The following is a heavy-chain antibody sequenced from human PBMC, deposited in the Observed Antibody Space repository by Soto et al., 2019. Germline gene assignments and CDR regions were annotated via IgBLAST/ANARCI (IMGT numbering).Heavy chain of an antibody. J-gene: IGHJ6*02. V-gene: IGHV1-18*04. D-gene: IGHD2-2*01. CDR3: ARDRAADIVVVPAALNYYYYGMDV. CDR2: ISAYNGNT. Sequence: QVQLVQSGAEVKKPGASVKVSCKASGYTFTSYGISWVRQAPGQGLEWMGWISAYNGNTNYAQKLQGRVTMTTYTSTSTAYMELRSLRSDDTAVYYCARDRAADIVVVPAALNYYYYGMDVWGQGTTVTVSS. CDR1: GYTFTSYG.